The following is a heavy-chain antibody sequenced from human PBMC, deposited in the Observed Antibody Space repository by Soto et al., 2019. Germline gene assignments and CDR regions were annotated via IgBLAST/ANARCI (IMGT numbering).Heavy chain of an antibody. D-gene: IGHD6-13*01. CDR2: ISWNSGSI. CDR3: AKVYDTYSSSHPLDY. J-gene: IGHJ4*02. CDR1: GFTFDDYA. Sequence: GGSLRLSCAASGFTFDDYAMHWVRQAPGKGLEWVSGISWNSGSIGYAESVKGRFTISRDNAKNSLYLQMNSLRAEDTALYYCAKVYDTYSSSHPLDYWGQGTLVTVSS. V-gene: IGHV3-9*01.